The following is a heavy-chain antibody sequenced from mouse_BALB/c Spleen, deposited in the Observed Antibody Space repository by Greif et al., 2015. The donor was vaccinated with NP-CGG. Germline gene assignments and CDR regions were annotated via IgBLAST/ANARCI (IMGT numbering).Heavy chain of an antibody. CDR1: GFTFSSYA. Sequence: EVHLVESGGGLVKPGGSLKLSCAASGFTFSSYAMSWVRQTPEKRLEWVASISSGGSTYYPDSVKGRFTISRDNARNILYLQMSSLRSEDTAMYYCARENYDYYAMDYWGQGTSVTVSS. V-gene: IGHV5-6-5*01. J-gene: IGHJ4*01. CDR2: ISSGGST. D-gene: IGHD1-1*01. CDR3: ARENYDYYAMDY.